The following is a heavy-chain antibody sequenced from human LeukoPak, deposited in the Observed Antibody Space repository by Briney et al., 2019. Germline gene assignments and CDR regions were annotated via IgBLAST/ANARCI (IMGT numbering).Heavy chain of an antibody. CDR1: GFTFRTYK. D-gene: IGHD1-26*01. V-gene: IGHV3-48*01. CDR2: MTSGGTTI. Sequence: GGSLRLSWAASGFTFRTYKMNWVRQAPGQGLGWVSYMTSGGTTIYYADSVKGRFTISRHNATNSLYLQTNSPRAEDTAVYYRASHPRRSGSSYFDSWGQGTLVTVSS. J-gene: IGHJ4*02. CDR3: ASHPRRSGSSYFDS.